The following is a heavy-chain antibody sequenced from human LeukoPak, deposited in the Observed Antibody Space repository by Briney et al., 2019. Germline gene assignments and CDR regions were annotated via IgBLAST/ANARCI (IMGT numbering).Heavy chain of an antibody. Sequence: PGGSLRLSRAASGFTFDDYAMHWVRQAPGKGLEWVSGISWNSGSIGYADSVKGRFTISRDNAKNSLYLQMNSLRAEDMALYYCAKDEFVASDFTGAFDIWGQGTMVTVPS. CDR1: GFTFDDYA. J-gene: IGHJ3*02. V-gene: IGHV3-9*03. D-gene: IGHD2-8*02. CDR2: ISWNSGSI. CDR3: AKDEFVASDFTGAFDI.